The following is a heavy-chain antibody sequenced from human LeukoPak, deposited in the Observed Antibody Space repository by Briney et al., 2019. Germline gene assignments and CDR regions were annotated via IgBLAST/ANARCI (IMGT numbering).Heavy chain of an antibody. CDR3: ATAKGRAIAFDI. Sequence: GGSLRLSCAASGFTFSSYEMNWVRQAPGKGLEWVSNISSSGSTVYYADSVKGRFTISRDNAKNSLYLQMNSLRAEDTAVYYCATAKGRAIAFDIWGQGIMVTVSS. CDR1: GFTFSSYE. J-gene: IGHJ3*02. V-gene: IGHV3-48*03. CDR2: ISSSGSTV. D-gene: IGHD6-13*01.